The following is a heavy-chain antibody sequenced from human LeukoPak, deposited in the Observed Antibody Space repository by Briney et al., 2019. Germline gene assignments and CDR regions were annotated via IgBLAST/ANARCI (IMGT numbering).Heavy chain of an antibody. D-gene: IGHD2-21*02. V-gene: IGHV1-18*01. CDR2: INAYNGNT. Sequence: GASVKLSFNSTAYTFTIYGSSWVWQAPGQGLEWMGWINAYNGNTNYAQKLQGRVTMTTDTSTSTAYMKLRSLRSDDTAVYYCARVRELLAQCGDDCYFVYCGQGTLVTVSS. CDR1: AYTFTIYG. CDR3: ARVRELLAQCGDDCYFVY. J-gene: IGHJ4*02.